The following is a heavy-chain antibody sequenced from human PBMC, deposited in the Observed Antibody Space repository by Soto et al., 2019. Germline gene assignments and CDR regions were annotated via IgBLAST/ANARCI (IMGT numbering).Heavy chain of an antibody. Sequence: ASVKVSCKASGYTFTGYYMHWVRQAPGQGLEWMGWINPNSGGRNYAQKFQGWVTMTRDTSISTAYMELSRLRSDDTAVYYCAREYISSSGRMDVWGQGTTVTVSS. CDR2: INPNSGGR. J-gene: IGHJ6*02. D-gene: IGHD6-6*01. V-gene: IGHV1-2*04. CDR1: GYTFTGYY. CDR3: AREYISSSGRMDV.